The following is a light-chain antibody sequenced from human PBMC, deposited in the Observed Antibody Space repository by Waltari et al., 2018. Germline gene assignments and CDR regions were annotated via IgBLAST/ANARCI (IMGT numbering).Light chain of an antibody. Sequence: DMQMTQSPSSLSASVGDTVTITCQASQGIGNNLNWYQQKSGKAPKLLIYRASSLQSGIPSRFSGSGSGTDFTLTISSLQPEDFATYYCQQGYSYPYSFGLGTKVEIK. CDR3: QQGYSYPYS. V-gene: IGKV1-17*01. CDR1: QGIGNN. J-gene: IGKJ2*03. CDR2: RAS.